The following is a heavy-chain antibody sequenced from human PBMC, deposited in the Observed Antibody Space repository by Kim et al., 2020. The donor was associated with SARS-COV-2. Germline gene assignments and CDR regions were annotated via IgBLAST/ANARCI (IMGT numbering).Heavy chain of an antibody. J-gene: IGHJ4*02. CDR2: ISSSSSYI. CDR3: ARVPRDVWFGDRRNSYYFDY. V-gene: IGHV3-21*01. Sequence: GGSLRLSCAASGFTFSSYSMNWVRQAPGKGLEWVSSISSSSSYIYYADSVKGRFTISRDNAKNSLYLQMNSLRAEDTAVYYCARVPRDVWFGDRRNSYYFDYWGQGTLVTVSS. D-gene: IGHD3-10*01. CDR1: GFTFSSYS.